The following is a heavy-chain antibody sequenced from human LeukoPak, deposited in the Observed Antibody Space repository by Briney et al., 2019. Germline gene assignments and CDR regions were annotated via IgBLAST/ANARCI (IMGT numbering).Heavy chain of an antibody. CDR1: GGSISSSSYY. CDR2: IYYSGSP. Sequence: PSETLSLTCTVSGGSISSSSYYWGWIRQPPWKGLEWIGGIYYSGSPYYNPSLKSRVTISVDTSKKQFSLKLSSVTAADTAVYYCARHVGFITMVRGVINNNWFDPWGQGTLVTVSS. CDR3: ARHVGFITMVRGVINNNWFDP. D-gene: IGHD3-10*01. V-gene: IGHV4-39*01. J-gene: IGHJ5*02.